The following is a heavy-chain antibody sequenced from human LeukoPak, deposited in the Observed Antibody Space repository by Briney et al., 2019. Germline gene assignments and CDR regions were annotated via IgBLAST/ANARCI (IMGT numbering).Heavy chain of an antibody. V-gene: IGHV3-23*01. Sequence: GGSLRLSCAASGFTFSSYAMSWVRQAPGKGLEWVSAISGSGGSTYYADSVKGRFTISRDNSKNTLCLQMNSLRAEDTAVYYCARVVVVAASNWFDPWGQGTLVTVSS. J-gene: IGHJ5*02. CDR1: GFTFSSYA. CDR2: ISGSGGST. D-gene: IGHD2-15*01. CDR3: ARVVVVAASNWFDP.